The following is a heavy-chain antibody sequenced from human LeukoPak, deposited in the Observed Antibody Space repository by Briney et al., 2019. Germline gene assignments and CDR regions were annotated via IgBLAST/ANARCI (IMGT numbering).Heavy chain of an antibody. CDR2: ISSSSSFI. CDR1: GFTFSSYN. CDR3: ARFITIFGVVIPSFDY. J-gene: IGHJ4*02. D-gene: IGHD3-3*01. Sequence: GSLRLSCAASGFTFSSYNMNWVRQAPGKGLEWVSSISSSSSFIYYADSVKGRFTISRDNAKNSPYLQMNSLRAEDTAVYYCARFITIFGVVIPSFDYWGQGTLVTVSS. V-gene: IGHV3-21*01.